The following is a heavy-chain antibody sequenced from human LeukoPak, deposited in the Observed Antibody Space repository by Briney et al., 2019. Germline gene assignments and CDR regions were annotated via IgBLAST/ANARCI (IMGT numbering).Heavy chain of an antibody. CDR1: GFTSTSYA. V-gene: IGHV3-23*01. CDR3: AKDRNYDNSGYYPPALFGTLY. CDR2: ISGSGGST. J-gene: IGHJ4*02. D-gene: IGHD3-22*01. Sequence: RGSLSPSSAASGFTSTSYAIRCVCQAPGKGLEWVSAISGSGGSTYYADSVKGRFTIYRDNSKNTLYLQMNSLRAEDTAVYYCAKDRNYDNSGYYPPALFGTLYWAPGTRVTVSS.